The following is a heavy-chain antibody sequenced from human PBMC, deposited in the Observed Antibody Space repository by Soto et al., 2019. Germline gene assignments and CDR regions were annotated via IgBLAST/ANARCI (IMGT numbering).Heavy chain of an antibody. CDR3: ARRYCSGGSCYGAFDS. CDR1: GYSFTSYW. V-gene: IGHV5-51*01. J-gene: IGHJ3*02. D-gene: IGHD2-15*01. Sequence: GESLKISCKGSGYSFTSYWIGWVRQMPGKGLEWMGIIYPGDSDTRYSPSFQGQVTISADKSISTAYLQWSSLKASDTAMYYCARRYCSGGSCYGAFDSWGQGTRVTVSS. CDR2: IYPGDSDT.